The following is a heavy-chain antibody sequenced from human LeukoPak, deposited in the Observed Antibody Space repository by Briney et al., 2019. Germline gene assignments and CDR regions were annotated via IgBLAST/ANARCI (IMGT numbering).Heavy chain of an antibody. CDR3: ARGGRWPYDY. CDR2: INHSGST. V-gene: IGHV4-34*01. CDR1: GGSFSGYY. Sequence: LETLSLTCAVYGGSFSGYYWSWIRQPPGKGLEWIGEINHSGSTNYNPSLKSRVTISVDTSKNQFSLKLSSVTAADTAVYYCARGGRWPYDYWGQGTLVTVSS. D-gene: IGHD5-24*01. J-gene: IGHJ4*02.